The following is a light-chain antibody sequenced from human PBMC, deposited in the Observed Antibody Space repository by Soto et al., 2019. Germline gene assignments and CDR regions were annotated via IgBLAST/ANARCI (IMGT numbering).Light chain of an antibody. CDR1: SSNIGHNY. Sequence: QSVLTQPPSVSAAPGQKVTISCSGSSSNIGHNYVCWYQHLPGTAPKLLIFDNDKRPSGIPDRFSGSKSGTSAILDITGLQAGDEADYYCGTWDSSLSVGLFGGGTKVTVL. CDR2: DND. J-gene: IGLJ2*01. CDR3: GTWDSSLSVGL. V-gene: IGLV1-51*01.